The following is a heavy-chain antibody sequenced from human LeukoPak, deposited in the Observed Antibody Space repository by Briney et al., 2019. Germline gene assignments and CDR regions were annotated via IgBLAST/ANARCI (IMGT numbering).Heavy chain of an antibody. Sequence: PGGSLRLSCAASGFTFSSYGMDWVRQAPGKGLEWVAVISYDGSNKYYADSVKGRFTISRDNSKNTLYLQMNSLRAEDTAVYYCAKDSLRNGNVILTGYYGDGAFDIWGQGTMVTVSS. CDR1: GFTFSSYG. CDR2: ISYDGSNK. V-gene: IGHV3-30*18. D-gene: IGHD3-9*01. J-gene: IGHJ3*02. CDR3: AKDSLRNGNVILTGYYGDGAFDI.